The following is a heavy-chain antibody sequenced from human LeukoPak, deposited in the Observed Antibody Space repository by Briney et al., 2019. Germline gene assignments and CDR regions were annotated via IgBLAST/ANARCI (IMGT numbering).Heavy chain of an antibody. V-gene: IGHV3-23*01. D-gene: IGHD2-2*01. CDR1: GSTFSSYA. Sequence: GGSLRLSCAASGSTFSSYAMSWVRQAPGKGLEWVSAISGSGCHTYYADSVKGRFTISRDNSKNTLYLQMNSLRAEDTAVYYCAKGAVCSSTSCPPSGAFDIWGQGTMVTVSS. CDR3: AKGAVCSSTSCPPSGAFDI. J-gene: IGHJ3*02. CDR2: ISGSGCHT.